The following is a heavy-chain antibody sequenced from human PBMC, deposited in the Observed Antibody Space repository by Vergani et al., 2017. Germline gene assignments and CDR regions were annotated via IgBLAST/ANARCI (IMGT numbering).Heavy chain of an antibody. D-gene: IGHD2-2*02. CDR2: IYYSGST. V-gene: IGHV4-38-2*01. CDR3: ARGYCSSTSCYTSDYFDY. J-gene: IGHJ4*02. Sequence: QVQLQESGPGLVKPSETLSLTCAVSGYSISSGYYWGWIRQPPGKGLEWIGYIYYSGSTYYNPSLKSRVTISVDTSKNQFSLKLSSVTAADTAVYYCARGYCSSTSCYTSDYFDYWGQGTLVTVSS. CDR1: GYSISSGYY.